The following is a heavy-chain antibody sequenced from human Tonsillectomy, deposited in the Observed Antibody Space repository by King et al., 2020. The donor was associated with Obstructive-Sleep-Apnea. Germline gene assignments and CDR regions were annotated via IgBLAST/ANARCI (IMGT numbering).Heavy chain of an antibody. J-gene: IGHJ4*02. CDR3: ARLWKQWESEFDY. D-gene: IGHD1-26*01. CDR1: GFTVSSNY. Sequence: VQLVESGGGLVQPGGSLRLSCAAAGFTVSSNYMSWVRQAPGKGLEWVSVIYRDGSTYYTDSVKGRFTISRDRPKNTLYLKMNSLRAEDTALYYFARLWKQWESEFDYWGQGTKVTVSS. CDR2: IYRDGST. V-gene: IGHV3-66*04.